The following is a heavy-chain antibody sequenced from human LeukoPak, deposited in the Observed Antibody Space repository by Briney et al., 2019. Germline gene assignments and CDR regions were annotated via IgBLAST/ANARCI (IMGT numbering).Heavy chain of an antibody. V-gene: IGHV1-18*01. D-gene: IGHD5-24*01. J-gene: IGHJ4*02. Sequence: ASVKVSCKASGYTFTSYGISWVRQAPGQGLEWMGWISAYNGNTNYAQKLQGRVTMTTDTSTSTAYMELRSLRSDDTAVYYCARGEMATIVYPPWVFYFDYWGQGTLVTVSS. CDR3: ARGEMATIVYPPWVFYFDY. CDR1: GYTFTSYG. CDR2: ISAYNGNT.